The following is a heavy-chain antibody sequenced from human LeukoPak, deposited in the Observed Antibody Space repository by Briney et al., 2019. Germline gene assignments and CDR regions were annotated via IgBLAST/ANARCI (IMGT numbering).Heavy chain of an antibody. V-gene: IGHV4-59*08. D-gene: IGHD3-22*01. Sequence: GSLRLSCAVSGFDFSGYAMSWVRQAPGKGLEWVGYIYYGGSTNYNPSLKSRVTISVDTSKNQFSLKLSSVTAADTAGYFCARQVWYYDRSAFDIWGQGTMVTVSS. CDR2: IYYGGST. CDR3: ARQVWYYDRSAFDI. CDR1: GFDFSGYA. J-gene: IGHJ3*02.